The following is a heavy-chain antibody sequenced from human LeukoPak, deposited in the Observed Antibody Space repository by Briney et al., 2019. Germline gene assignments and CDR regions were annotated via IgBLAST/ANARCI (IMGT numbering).Heavy chain of an antibody. CDR2: IYHSGST. J-gene: IGHJ4*02. D-gene: IGHD3-22*01. CDR1: GYSISSGYY. CDR3: ASVDGYYYDSSGFLEVDY. V-gene: IGHV4-38-2*02. Sequence: SETLTLTCTVSGYSISSGYYWGWIRQPPGKGLEWIGSIYHSGSTYYNPSLKSRVTISVDTSKNQFSLKLSSVTAADTAVYYCASVDGYYYDSSGFLEVDYWGQGTLVTVSS.